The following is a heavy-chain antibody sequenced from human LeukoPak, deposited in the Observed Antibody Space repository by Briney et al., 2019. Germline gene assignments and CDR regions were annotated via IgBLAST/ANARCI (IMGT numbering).Heavy chain of an antibody. D-gene: IGHD6-13*01. CDR2: ISSSGNTI. CDR1: EFTFSSYD. CDR3: ARDPAYFGSNSWYRGFDY. V-gene: IGHV3-48*03. J-gene: IGHJ4*02. Sequence: PGGSLRLSCAASEFTFSSYDMNWVRQAPGKGLEWVSYISSSGNTIYYADSVKGRFTISRDNAENSVHLQMNSLGAEDTAVYYCARDPAYFGSNSWYRGFDYWGQGTLVTVSS.